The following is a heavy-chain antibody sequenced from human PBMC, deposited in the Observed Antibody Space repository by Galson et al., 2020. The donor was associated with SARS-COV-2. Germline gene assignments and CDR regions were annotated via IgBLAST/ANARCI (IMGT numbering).Heavy chain of an antibody. CDR2: IKEDGSVQ. J-gene: IGHJ4*02. V-gene: IGHV3-7*03. Sequence: GGSLRLSCAASGFTFSNHWMHWVRQAPGKGLEWVANIKEDGSVQYYVDSVKGRFSISSDNAKNSLYLQMNSLRGEDTAVYYCARDGGDFGSGYQYNVDCWGQGALVTVSS. CDR3: ARDGGDFGSGYQYNVDC. D-gene: IGHD3-3*01. CDR1: GFTFSNHW.